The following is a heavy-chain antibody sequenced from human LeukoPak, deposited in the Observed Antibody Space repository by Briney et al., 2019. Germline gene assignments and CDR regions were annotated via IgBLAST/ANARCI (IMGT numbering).Heavy chain of an antibody. D-gene: IGHD1-26*01. Sequence: GRSLRLSCAASGFTFSSYGMHWVRQAPGKGLEWVAVRWYDGSNKYYADSVKGRFTISRDNSKNTLYLQMNSLRAEDTAVYYCAKGPAFGSCPPYYYMDVWGKGTTVTVSS. CDR3: AKGPAFGSCPPYYYMDV. CDR2: RWYDGSNK. V-gene: IGHV3-33*06. CDR1: GFTFSSYG. J-gene: IGHJ6*03.